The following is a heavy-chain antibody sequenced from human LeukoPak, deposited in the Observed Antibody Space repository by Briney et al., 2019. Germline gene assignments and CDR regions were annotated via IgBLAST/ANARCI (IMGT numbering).Heavy chain of an antibody. CDR1: GFTFGLYT. V-gene: IGHV3-23*01. J-gene: IGHJ4*02. Sequence: PGGSLRLSCDASGFTFGLYTITWVRQAPGKGLEWVSAISGSGGSTYYADSVKGRFTISRDNSKNTLYLQMNSLRAEDTAVYCCAKDLRPLYGDYGPFDYWGQGTLVTVSS. CDR2: ISGSGGST. D-gene: IGHD4-17*01. CDR3: AKDLRPLYGDYGPFDY.